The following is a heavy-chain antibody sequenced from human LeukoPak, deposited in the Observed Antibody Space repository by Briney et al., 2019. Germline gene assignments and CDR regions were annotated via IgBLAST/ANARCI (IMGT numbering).Heavy chain of an antibody. D-gene: IGHD6-19*01. CDR2: INQDGSEK. CDR1: GFTFSRYW. CDR3: ARGRSSVDY. V-gene: IGHV3-7*01. Sequence: WGSLRLSCEVSGFTFSRYWMSWVRQAPGKGLDWVANINQDGSEKYYVYSVKGRFTMSRDNAKNLLYLQMNSLRAEDRAVYYCARGRSSVDYWGQGTLVTVSS. J-gene: IGHJ4*02.